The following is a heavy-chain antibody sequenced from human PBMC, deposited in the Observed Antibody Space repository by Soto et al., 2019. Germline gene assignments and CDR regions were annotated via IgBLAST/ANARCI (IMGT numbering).Heavy chain of an antibody. CDR1: GGSFSGWH. V-gene: IGHV4-34*01. CDR2: ASHTGGT. Sequence: QVQVQQWGAGLLKFSETLSLTCAVNGGSFSGWHWNWIRQPPGKGLEWIGEASHTGGTNYNPSLESRVTISVDRSRNQLSLKLTSVSAADTGVYYCARSRNLDVWGPGTTVIVSS. CDR3: ARSRNLDV. J-gene: IGHJ6*02. D-gene: IGHD1-1*01.